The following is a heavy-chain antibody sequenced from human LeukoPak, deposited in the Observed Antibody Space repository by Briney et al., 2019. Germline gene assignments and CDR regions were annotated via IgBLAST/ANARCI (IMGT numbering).Heavy chain of an antibody. CDR3: ARALGSGWSQRE. D-gene: IGHD6-19*01. V-gene: IGHV4-34*01. CDR2: INHSGST. Sequence: SETLSLTCAVYGGSLSGYYWSWIRQPPGKGLEWIGEINHSGSTNYDPSLKSRVTISRDTSKNQLSLKLSSVTAADTAVYYCARALGSGWSQREWGQGTLVTVSS. CDR1: GGSLSGYY. J-gene: IGHJ4*02.